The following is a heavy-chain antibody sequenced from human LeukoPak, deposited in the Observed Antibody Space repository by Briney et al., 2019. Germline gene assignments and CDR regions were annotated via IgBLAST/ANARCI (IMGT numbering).Heavy chain of an antibody. V-gene: IGHV3-48*03. CDR2: ISSSGSTI. D-gene: IGHD5/OR15-5a*01. Sequence: PGGPLRLSCAASGFTFSSYEMNWVRQAPGKGLEWVSYISSSGSTIYYADSVKGRFTISRDNAKNSLYLQMNSLRAEDTAVYYCARDPPLVSGPVHYYYYMDVWGKGTTVTVSS. J-gene: IGHJ6*03. CDR3: ARDPPLVSGPVHYYYYMDV. CDR1: GFTFSSYE.